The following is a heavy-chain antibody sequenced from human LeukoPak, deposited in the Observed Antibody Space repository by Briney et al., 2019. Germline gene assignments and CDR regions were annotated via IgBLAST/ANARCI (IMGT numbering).Heavy chain of an antibody. V-gene: IGHV4-59*11. J-gene: IGHJ4*02. CDR1: GDSIGTHY. CDR2: IYYNGYT. CDR3: ARDRHWTNDWVFDY. Sequence: SETLSLTCTVSGDSIGTHYWRWLRHPPGKGLEWLGYIYYNGYTDYNPSLKSRVTISLHTPKNQFSLKLSSVTAADTAVYYCARDRHWTNDWVFDYWGQGTLVTVSS. D-gene: IGHD1/OR15-1a*01.